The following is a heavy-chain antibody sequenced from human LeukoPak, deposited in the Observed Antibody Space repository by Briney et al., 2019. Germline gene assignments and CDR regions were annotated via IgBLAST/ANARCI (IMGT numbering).Heavy chain of an antibody. CDR1: GDSISSGDYD. CDR3: ARVRGRGTLNKYYFDY. Sequence: SETLSLTCTVSGDSISSGDYDWSWIRQPPGKGLEWIGYIYYSGSTNYNPSLKSRVTISVDTSRNQFSLKLSSVTAADTAVYYCARVRGRGTLNKYYFDYWGQGTLVTVSS. J-gene: IGHJ4*02. D-gene: IGHD1/OR15-1a*01. V-gene: IGHV4-61*08. CDR2: IYYSGST.